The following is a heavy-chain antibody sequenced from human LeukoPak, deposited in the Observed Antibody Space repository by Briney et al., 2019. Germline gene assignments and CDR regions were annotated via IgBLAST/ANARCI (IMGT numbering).Heavy chain of an antibody. Sequence: GGSMRLSCAASGFTFSSYAMSWVRQAPGKGLEWVSAISGSGGSTYYADSVKGRFTISRDNSKNTLYLQMNSLRAEDTAVYYCANSADYYDSSGFDYWGQGTLVTVSS. V-gene: IGHV3-23*01. J-gene: IGHJ4*02. CDR2: ISGSGGST. CDR3: ANSADYYDSSGFDY. D-gene: IGHD3-22*01. CDR1: GFTFSSYA.